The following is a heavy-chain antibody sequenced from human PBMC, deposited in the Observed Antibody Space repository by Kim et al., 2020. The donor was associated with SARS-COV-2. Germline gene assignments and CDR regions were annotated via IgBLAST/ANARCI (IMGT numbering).Heavy chain of an antibody. D-gene: IGHD6-13*01. CDR3: ASGGDSSEGYYYGMDV. CDR1: GYSFTSYW. Sequence: GESLKISCKGSGYSFTSYWISWVRQMPGKGLEWMGRIDPSDSYTNYSPSFQGHVTISADKSISTAYLQWSSLKASDTAMYYCASGGDSSEGYYYGMDVWGQGTTVTVSS. CDR2: IDPSDSYT. J-gene: IGHJ6*02. V-gene: IGHV5-10-1*01.